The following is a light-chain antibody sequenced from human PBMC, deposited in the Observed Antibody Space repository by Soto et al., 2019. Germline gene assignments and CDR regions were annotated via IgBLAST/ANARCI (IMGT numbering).Light chain of an antibody. CDR2: GVS. J-gene: IGKJ5*01. CDR1: QSVHTF. Sequence: EVVLTQSPDTLSLSPGEGASLSCMASQSVHTFLAWYQQKPGQPPRLLIYGVSTRAPGVPARFSGSGSGTDFTLTITSLEPEDFAVYYCHQRSNWPPDTFGQGTRLEIK. V-gene: IGKV3-11*01. CDR3: HQRSNWPPDT.